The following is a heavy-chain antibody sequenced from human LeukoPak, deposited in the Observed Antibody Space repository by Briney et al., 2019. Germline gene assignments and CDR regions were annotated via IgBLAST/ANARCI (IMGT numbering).Heavy chain of an antibody. CDR3: ARDRYYYDSSGYRFDY. CDR1: GFTFSTYN. J-gene: IGHJ4*02. D-gene: IGHD3-22*01. Sequence: GGSLRLSCAASGFTFSTYNMNWVRQAPGKGLEWVSYISSSSITIYYADSVKGRFTISRENAKNSLYLQMNSLRAEDTAVYYCARDRYYYDSSGYRFDYWGQGTLVTVSS. V-gene: IGHV3-48*01. CDR2: ISSSSITI.